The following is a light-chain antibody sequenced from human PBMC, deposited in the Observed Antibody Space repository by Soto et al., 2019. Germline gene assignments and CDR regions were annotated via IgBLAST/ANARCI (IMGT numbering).Light chain of an antibody. CDR2: SNN. Sequence: QSVLTQPPSASGTPGQRVTISCSGSSSNIGSNYVYWYQQLPGTAPKLLIYSNNQRPSGVPDRFSGSKSGTSASLAISGLRSEDEADYYCEAWDDSLSVLYVFGTGTKVTVL. J-gene: IGLJ1*01. CDR3: EAWDDSLSVLYV. CDR1: SSNIGSNY. V-gene: IGLV1-47*02.